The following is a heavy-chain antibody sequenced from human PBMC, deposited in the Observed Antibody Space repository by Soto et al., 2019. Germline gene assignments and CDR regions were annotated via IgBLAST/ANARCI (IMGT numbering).Heavy chain of an antibody. CDR2: ISAYNGNT. CDR3: ARLPPGVPAAKVPPDWFDP. Sequence: ASVKVSCKASGYTFTSYGISWVRQAPGQGLGWMGWISAYNGNTNYAQKLQGRVTMTTDTSTSTAYMELRSLRSDDTAVYYCARLPPGVPAAKVPPDWFDPWGQGTLVTVSS. V-gene: IGHV1-18*04. D-gene: IGHD2-2*01. CDR1: GYTFTSYG. J-gene: IGHJ5*02.